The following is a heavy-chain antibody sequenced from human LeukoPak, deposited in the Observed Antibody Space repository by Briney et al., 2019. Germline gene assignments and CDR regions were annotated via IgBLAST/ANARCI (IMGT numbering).Heavy chain of an antibody. D-gene: IGHD3-9*01. CDR1: GYSISSGYY. V-gene: IGHV4-38-2*02. CDR2: IYHSGST. CDR3: ARSQYFDWPYWYFDL. Sequence: SETLSLTCTVSGYSISSGYYWGWIRQPPGKGLEWIGSIYHSGSTYYNPSLKSRVTISVDTSKNQFSLKLSSVTAADTAVYYCARSQYFDWPYWYFDLWGRGTLVTVSS. J-gene: IGHJ2*01.